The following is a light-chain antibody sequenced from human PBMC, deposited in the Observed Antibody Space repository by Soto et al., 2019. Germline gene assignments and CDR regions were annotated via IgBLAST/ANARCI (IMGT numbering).Light chain of an antibody. CDR2: DVS. Sequence: QYVLTQPRSVSGSPGQSVAISCTGSSSDVGGYNYVSWYQQHPGKAPKVMIYDVSKRPSGVPDRFSGSKSGDTASLTITGLQAEDEADYYCCSYAGGPYVFGTGTKVTVL. CDR3: CSYAGGPYV. V-gene: IGLV2-11*01. CDR1: SSDVGGYNY. J-gene: IGLJ1*01.